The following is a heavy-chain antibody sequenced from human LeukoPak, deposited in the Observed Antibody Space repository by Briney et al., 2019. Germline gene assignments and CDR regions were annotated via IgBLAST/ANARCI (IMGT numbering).Heavy chain of an antibody. J-gene: IGHJ4*02. D-gene: IGHD6-19*01. CDR3: ARVVYSSGWYSTYYFDY. V-gene: IGHV1-18*01. Sequence: ASVTVSFKASGYTFTSYGISWVRQAPGQGLEWMGWISAYNGNTNYAQKLQGRVTMTTDTSTSTAYMELRSLRSDDTAVYYCARVVYSSGWYSTYYFDYWGQGTLVTVSS. CDR1: GYTFTSYG. CDR2: ISAYNGNT.